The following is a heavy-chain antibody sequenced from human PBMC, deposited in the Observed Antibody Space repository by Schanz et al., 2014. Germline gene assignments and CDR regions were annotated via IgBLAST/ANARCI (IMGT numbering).Heavy chain of an antibody. Sequence: ESGGCLVKPGGSLRLSCAASGFAFESYAMHWVRQAPGKGLEWVSGISWNSGSRGYADSVKGRFTVSRDNAKNSLFLQMNGLRAEDTALYYCAKDVGYYHGGGAQFYEGDKQDYYFYGMEVWGQGTTVTVSS. J-gene: IGHJ6*02. D-gene: IGHD3-3*01. V-gene: IGHV3-9*01. CDR1: GFAFESYA. CDR3: AKDVGYYHGGGAQFYEGDKQDYYFYGMEV. CDR2: ISWNSGSR.